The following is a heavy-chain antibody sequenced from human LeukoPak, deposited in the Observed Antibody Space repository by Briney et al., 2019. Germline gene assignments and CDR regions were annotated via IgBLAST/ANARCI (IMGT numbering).Heavy chain of an antibody. CDR2: IYTSGST. J-gene: IGHJ5*02. Sequence: PSETLSLTCTVSGGSISSYYCSWIRQPAGKGLEWIGRIYTSGSTNYNPSLKSRVTISVPKSKNQFSLKLSSVTAADTAVYYCARGVVPARGDWFDPWGPGTLVTVSS. D-gene: IGHD2-2*01. CDR3: ARGVVPARGDWFDP. CDR1: GGSISSYY. V-gene: IGHV4-4*07.